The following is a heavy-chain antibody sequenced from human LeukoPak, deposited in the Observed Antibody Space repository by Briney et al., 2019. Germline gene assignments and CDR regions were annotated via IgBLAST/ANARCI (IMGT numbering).Heavy chain of an antibody. CDR2: INWNGGST. J-gene: IGHJ4*02. CDR3: ARHRGYDFWSGDYY. V-gene: IGHV3-20*04. D-gene: IGHD3-3*01. Sequence: GGSLRPSCAASGFAFDDYAMSWVRQAPGKGLEWVSGINWNGGSTAYADSVKGRFTISRDNAKNSLYLQMNSRRAEDTALYCCARHRGYDFWSGDYYWGQGALVTVSS. CDR1: GFAFDDYA.